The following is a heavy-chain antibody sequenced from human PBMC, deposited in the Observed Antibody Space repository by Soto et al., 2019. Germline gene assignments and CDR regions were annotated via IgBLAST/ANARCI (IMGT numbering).Heavy chain of an antibody. V-gene: IGHV1-18*01. CDR1: GYTFTSYG. CDR3: ARGGTLLDY. J-gene: IGHJ4*02. CDR2: ISAYNGNT. D-gene: IGHD1-1*01. Sequence: QVQLVQSGAEVKKPGASVKVSYKVSGYTFTSYGISWVRQAPGQGLEWMGWISAYNGNTNYAQKFQGRVTMTTDTSTSTAYKELGSLTAADTAVYYWARGGTLLDYWGQGTPVTVSS.